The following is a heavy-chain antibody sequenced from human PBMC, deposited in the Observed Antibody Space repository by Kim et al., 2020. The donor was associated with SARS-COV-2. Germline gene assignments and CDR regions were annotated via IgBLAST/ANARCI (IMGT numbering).Heavy chain of an antibody. CDR3: SASDY. CDR1: GFTFSSYA. V-gene: IGHV3-23*01. J-gene: IGHJ4*02. Sequence: GGSLRLSCAASGFTFSSYAMTWVRQAPGKGLEWASTISDSGGRTHYADSVKGRFTISRDNSKNTLYLQLNSLRAEDTAVYYCSASDYWGLGTLVTASS. CDR2: ISDSGGRT.